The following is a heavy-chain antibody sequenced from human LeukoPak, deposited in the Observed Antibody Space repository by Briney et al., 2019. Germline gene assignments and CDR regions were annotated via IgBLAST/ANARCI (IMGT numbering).Heavy chain of an antibody. Sequence: GGSLRLSCAASGFIFNDHYMSWLCQAPGKGLEWVSYISSSGSTTSYADSVKGRFTISRDNAKNSLYLQMNYLGAEDTAIYFCAKKSIESANRCPIFDYWGQGTLVTVSS. J-gene: IGHJ4*02. V-gene: IGHV3-11*01. CDR1: GFIFNDHY. CDR2: ISSSGSTT. D-gene: IGHD6-13*01. CDR3: AKKSIESANRCPIFDY.